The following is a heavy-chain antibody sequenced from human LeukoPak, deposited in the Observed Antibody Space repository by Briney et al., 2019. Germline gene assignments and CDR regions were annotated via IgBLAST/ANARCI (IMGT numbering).Heavy chain of an antibody. J-gene: IGHJ4*02. Sequence: GGSLRLSCAASGFAFSNYAMTWVRQAPGRGLEWVSDISSGGSSTNYADSVKGRLTISRDNSKNTLFLQMNSLRAEDTAVYYCAKDLVVGLLLFNPYWGQGTLVTVSS. V-gene: IGHV3-23*01. D-gene: IGHD2-21*02. CDR3: AKDLVVGLLLFNPY. CDR2: ISSGGSST. CDR1: GFAFSNYA.